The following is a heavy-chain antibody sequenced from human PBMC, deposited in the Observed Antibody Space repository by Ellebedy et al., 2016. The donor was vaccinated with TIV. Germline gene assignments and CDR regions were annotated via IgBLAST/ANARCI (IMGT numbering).Heavy chain of an antibody. CDR3: ATSSTFIERGRADY. D-gene: IGHD1-1*01. V-gene: IGHV1-18*04. CDR1: GYALASDS. J-gene: IGHJ4*02. CDR2: IVAYNGNR. Sequence: AASVKVSCKASGYALASDSISWVRQAPGQGLEWMGGIVAYNGNRYYKQSLQTRVTMTTDTSTNTAYMELGSLTADDTAFYYCATSSTFIERGRADYWGQGTLVTVSS.